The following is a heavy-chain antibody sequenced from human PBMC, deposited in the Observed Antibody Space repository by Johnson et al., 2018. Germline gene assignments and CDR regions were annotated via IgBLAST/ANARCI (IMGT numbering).Heavy chain of an antibody. D-gene: IGHD4-17*01. CDR1: GFTFSSYA. CDR2: ISYDGSNK. V-gene: IGHV3-30-3*01. Sequence: QLVESGGGVVQPGRSLRLSCAASGFTFSSYAMHWVRQAPGKGLEWVAVISYDGSNKYYADSVKGRFTISRDNSKNTLYLQMNSLGAEDTAVYYCAVTTVTTRGYAFDIWGQGTMFTVSS. J-gene: IGHJ3*02. CDR3: AVTTVTTRGYAFDI.